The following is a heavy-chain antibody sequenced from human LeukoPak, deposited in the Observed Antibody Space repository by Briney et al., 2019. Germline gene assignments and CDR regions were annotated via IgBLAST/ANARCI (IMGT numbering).Heavy chain of an antibody. CDR3: ARDPYDGPATLFGAFDI. D-gene: IGHD3-22*01. V-gene: IGHV3-7*01. CDR1: GFTFTTYW. J-gene: IGHJ3*02. Sequence: GGSLRLSCAASGFTFTTYWMTWVRQAPGKGLEWVANIKQDGSDKYYVDSVKGRFTISRDNAKNSLSLQMNSLRAEDTSVYYCARDPYDGPATLFGAFDIWGQGTMVTVSS. CDR2: IKQDGSDK.